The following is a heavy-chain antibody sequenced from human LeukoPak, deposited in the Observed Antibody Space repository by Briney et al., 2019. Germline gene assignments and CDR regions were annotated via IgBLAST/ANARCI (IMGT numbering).Heavy chain of an antibody. CDR1: GFTFSNYE. J-gene: IGHJ3*02. CDR3: ARDLAWDAFDI. V-gene: IGHV3-48*03. CDR2: ISSRGGTI. Sequence: PGGSLRLSCAASGFTFSNYEMNWVRQAPGKGLEWVSYISSRGGTIYYADSVKGRFTISRDNTKNSLYLQMNSLRAEDTAVYYCARDLAWDAFDIWGQGTMVTVSS.